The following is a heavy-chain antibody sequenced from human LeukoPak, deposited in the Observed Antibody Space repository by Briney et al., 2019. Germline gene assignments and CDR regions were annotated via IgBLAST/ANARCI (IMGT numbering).Heavy chain of an antibody. V-gene: IGHV4-34*01. J-gene: IGHJ6*03. CDR1: GGSFSGYY. D-gene: IGHD7-27*01. CDR3: AREATRPLGYYYYYMDV. Sequence: SETLSLTCAVYGGSFSGYYWSWLRQPPGKGLEWIGEINHSGSTNYNPSLKSRVTISVDTSKNQFSLKLSSVTAADTAVYYCAREATRPLGYYYYYMDVWGKGTTVTVSS. CDR2: INHSGST.